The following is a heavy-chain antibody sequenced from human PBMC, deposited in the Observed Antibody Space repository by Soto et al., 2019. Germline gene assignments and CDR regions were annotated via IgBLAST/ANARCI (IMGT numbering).Heavy chain of an antibody. J-gene: IGHJ3*02. CDR3: APHVPGSGGSCQYDAFAI. CDR1: EFTVSGHA. Sequence: EVQVLESGGGLVQPGGSLRLSCEGSEFTVSGHAMTWIRQAPGKGPEWVSTITADGGTYYADSVKCRFAMSRDTSENTLDLQMSSLGAEDTAAYYCAPHVPGSGGSCQYDAFAIRGQGTMVTVSS. CDR2: ITADGGT. D-gene: IGHD2-15*01. V-gene: IGHV3-23*01.